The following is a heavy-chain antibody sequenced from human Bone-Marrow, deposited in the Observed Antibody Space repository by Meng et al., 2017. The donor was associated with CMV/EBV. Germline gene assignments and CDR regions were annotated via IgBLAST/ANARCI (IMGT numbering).Heavy chain of an antibody. V-gene: IGHV4-59*08. Sequence: GSLRLSCTVSGGSISSYYWSWIRQPPGKGLEWIGYIYYSGSTNYNPSLKSRVTISVDTSKNKFSLKLSSVTAADTAVYYCASRAERRWGYYFDYWGQGTLVTVSS. D-gene: IGHD1-1*01. CDR2: IYYSGST. J-gene: IGHJ4*02. CDR1: GGSISSYY. CDR3: ASRAERRWGYYFDY.